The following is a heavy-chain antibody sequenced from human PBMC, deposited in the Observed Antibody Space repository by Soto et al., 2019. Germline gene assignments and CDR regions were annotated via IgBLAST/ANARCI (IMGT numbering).Heavy chain of an antibody. J-gene: IGHJ5*02. V-gene: IGHV4-4*02. CDR2: IYHSGST. D-gene: IGHD6-13*01. CDR3: ARDLGNPGYSSSRDWFDP. Sequence: SETLSLTCAVSGGSISSSNWWSWVRQPPGKGLEWIGEIYHSGSTNYNPSLKSRVTISVDKSKNQFSLKLSSVTAADTAGYYCARDLGNPGYSSSRDWFDPWGQGTLVTVSS. CDR1: GGSISSSNW.